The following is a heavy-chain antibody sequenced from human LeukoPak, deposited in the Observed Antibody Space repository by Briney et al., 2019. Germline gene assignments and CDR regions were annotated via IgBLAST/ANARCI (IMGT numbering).Heavy chain of an antibody. CDR1: GFTFSTYS. J-gene: IGHJ4*02. D-gene: IGHD3-10*01. CDR2: ISGGSSSI. CDR3: ARDSAYGSGSYTFDY. Sequence: GGSLRLSCAASGFTFSTYSMNGVRQAPGKGLEWVSYISGGSSSIYYADSVKGRFTISRDNAESSLYLKMNSLRDEDTAVYYCARDSAYGSGSYTFDYWGQGTLVTVSS. V-gene: IGHV3-48*02.